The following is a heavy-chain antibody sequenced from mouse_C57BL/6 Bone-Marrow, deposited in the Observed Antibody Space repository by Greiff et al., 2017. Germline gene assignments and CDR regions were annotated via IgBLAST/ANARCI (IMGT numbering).Heavy chain of an antibody. CDR1: GYTFTSYW. CDR2: IDPSDSYT. V-gene: IGHV1-69*01. CDR3: ARSWDYDEGPWFAY. J-gene: IGHJ3*01. Sequence: QVQLQQPGAELVMPGASVKLSCKASGYTFTSYWMHWVKQRPGQGLEWIGEIDPSDSYTNYNQKFKGKSTLTVDKSSSTAYMQLSSLTSEDSAVYYCARSWDYDEGPWFAYWGQGTLVTVSA. D-gene: IGHD2-4*01.